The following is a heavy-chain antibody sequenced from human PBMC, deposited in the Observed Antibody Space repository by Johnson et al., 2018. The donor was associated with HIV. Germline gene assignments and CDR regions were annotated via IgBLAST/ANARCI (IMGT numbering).Heavy chain of an antibody. CDR2: ISYDGSNK. Sequence: QEQLVESGGGVVQPGRSLRLSCAASGFTFSSYAIHWVRQAPGKGLEWVAIISYDGSNKYYADSVKGRFTISRDNSKNTLYLQMNSLRAEDTAVYYCAREGAWEVRPGAFDIWGQGTMVTVSS. V-gene: IGHV3-30*14. J-gene: IGHJ3*02. D-gene: IGHD1-26*01. CDR1: GFTFSSYA. CDR3: AREGAWEVRPGAFDI.